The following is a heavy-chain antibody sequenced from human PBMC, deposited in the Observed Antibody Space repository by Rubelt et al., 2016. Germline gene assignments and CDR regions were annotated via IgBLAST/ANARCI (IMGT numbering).Heavy chain of an antibody. CDR1: GFTFSSYS. J-gene: IGHJ4*02. V-gene: IGHV3-7*01. Sequence: VQLVESGGGVVQPGRSLRLSCAASGFTFSSYSMDWVRQAPGKGLEWLANINQAGSVKYYVDSVKGRFTISRDNAKSAVYLRMKGLWAGEMAVYYCSRAREYLCQGTLVIVSS. CDR2: INQAGSVK. CDR3: SRAREY.